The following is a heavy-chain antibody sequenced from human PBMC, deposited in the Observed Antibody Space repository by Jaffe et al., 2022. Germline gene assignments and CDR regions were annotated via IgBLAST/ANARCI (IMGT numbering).Heavy chain of an antibody. Sequence: EVQLVQSGAEVKKPGATVKISCKVSGYTFTDYYMHWVQQAPGKGLEWMGLVDPEDGETIYAEKFQGRVTITADTSTDTAYMELSSLRSEDTAVYYCATDGVDIVATTGNDAFDIWGQGTMVTVSS. CDR2: VDPEDGET. V-gene: IGHV1-69-2*01. CDR1: GYTFTDYY. CDR3: ATDGVDIVATTGNDAFDI. J-gene: IGHJ3*02. D-gene: IGHD5-12*01.